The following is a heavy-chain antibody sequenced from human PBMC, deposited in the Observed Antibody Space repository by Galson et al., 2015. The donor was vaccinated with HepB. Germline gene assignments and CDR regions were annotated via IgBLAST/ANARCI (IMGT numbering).Heavy chain of an antibody. J-gene: IGHJ6*02. CDR3: ARNPASYDYYNMDV. CDR1: GFSFMSHS. CDR2: INPGGAE. D-gene: IGHD3-16*01. Sequence: SVRLSCAASGFSFMSHSMNWVRHSPGKGLEWLAGINPGGAEDYACSARGPFTLSRDNAKKAMYLHMSSLRVEDTAVYYCARNPASYDYYNMDVWGQGTTVTVSS. V-gene: IGHV3-48*01.